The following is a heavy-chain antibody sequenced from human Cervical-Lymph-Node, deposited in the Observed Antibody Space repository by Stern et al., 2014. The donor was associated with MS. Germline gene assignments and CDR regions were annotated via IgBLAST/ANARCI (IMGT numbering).Heavy chain of an antibody. D-gene: IGHD6-6*01. Sequence: QVQLVESGGGVVQPGRSLRLSCVTSGFTFSAYGMHWVRQAPGEGLEWVAAIWYDGGNKYYADSLKGRFTISRDNSKNTVYLQVNSLRVEDTAMYYCARDGPYEYGSSSVESWGQGTLVTVSS. J-gene: IGHJ4*02. CDR3: ARDGPYEYGSSSVES. CDR1: GFTFSAYG. CDR2: IWYDGGNK. V-gene: IGHV3-33*01.